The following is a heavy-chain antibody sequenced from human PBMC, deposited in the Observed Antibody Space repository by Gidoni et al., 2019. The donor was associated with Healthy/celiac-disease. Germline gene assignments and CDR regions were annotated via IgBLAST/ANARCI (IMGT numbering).Heavy chain of an antibody. Sequence: QVQLVESGGGVVQPGRSLRLSCAASGFTFSSYGMHWVRQAPGKGLEWVAVISYDGSNKYYADSVKGRFTISRDNSKNTLYLQMNSLRAEDTAVYYCAKTDSGMATIFDYWGQGTLVTVSS. J-gene: IGHJ4*02. D-gene: IGHD5-12*01. CDR1: GFTFSSYG. V-gene: IGHV3-30*18. CDR3: AKTDSGMATIFDY. CDR2: ISYDGSNK.